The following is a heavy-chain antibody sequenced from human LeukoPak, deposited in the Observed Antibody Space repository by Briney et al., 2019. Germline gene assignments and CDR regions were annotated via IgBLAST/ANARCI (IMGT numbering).Heavy chain of an antibody. CDR2: IYHSGST. J-gene: IGHJ4*02. V-gene: IGHV4-38-2*02. D-gene: IGHD3-10*01. CDR3: ARVTTGSGSYPFDY. CDR1: GYSISSGYY. Sequence: SETLSLTCTVSGYSISSGYYWGWIRQPPGKGLEWIGSIYHSGSTYYNPSLKSRVTISVDTSKNQFSLKLSSVTAADTAVCYCARVTTGSGSYPFDYWGQGTLVTVSS.